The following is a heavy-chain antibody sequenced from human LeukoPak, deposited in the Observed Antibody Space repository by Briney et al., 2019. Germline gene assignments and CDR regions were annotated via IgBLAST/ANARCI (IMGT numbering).Heavy chain of an antibody. CDR2: ISYDGSNK. Sequence: PGGSLRLSCAASGFTFSSYAMHWVRQAPGKGLEWVAVISYDGSNKYYADSVKGRFTISRDNSKNTLYLQMNSLRAEDTAVYYCAKDQIAAAGPGPIDYWGQGTLVTVSS. CDR3: AKDQIAAAGPGPIDY. CDR1: GFTFSSYA. D-gene: IGHD6-13*01. J-gene: IGHJ4*02. V-gene: IGHV3-30*04.